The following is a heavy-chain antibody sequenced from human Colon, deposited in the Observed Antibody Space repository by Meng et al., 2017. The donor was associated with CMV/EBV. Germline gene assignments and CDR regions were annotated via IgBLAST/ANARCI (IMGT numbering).Heavy chain of an antibody. D-gene: IGHD3-3*01. Sequence: VHLMHTGAVMSEHWASMKGSCKASGYTFTGYLMHWVRQAPGQGLEWMGWIKPYSGDTIYAQKFEVGVTMTRDASITTAYLELSSLKSDDTAVYYCGTFGGDFDYWGQGTLVTASS. CDR1: GYTFTGYL. J-gene: IGHJ4*02. CDR3: GTFGGDFDY. CDR2: IKPYSGDT. V-gene: IGHV1-2*02.